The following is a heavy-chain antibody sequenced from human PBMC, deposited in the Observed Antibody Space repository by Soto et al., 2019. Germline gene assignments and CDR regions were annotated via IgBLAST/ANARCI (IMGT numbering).Heavy chain of an antibody. CDR1: GFTFSSYG. Sequence: GESLKISCAASGFTFSSYGMHWVRQAPGKGLEWVAVIWYDGSNKYYADSVKGRFTISRDNSKNTLYLQMNSLRAEDTAVYYCARDDIAAAAPGGMDVWGQGTTVTVSS. D-gene: IGHD6-13*01. J-gene: IGHJ6*02. V-gene: IGHV3-33*01. CDR2: IWYDGSNK. CDR3: ARDDIAAAAPGGMDV.